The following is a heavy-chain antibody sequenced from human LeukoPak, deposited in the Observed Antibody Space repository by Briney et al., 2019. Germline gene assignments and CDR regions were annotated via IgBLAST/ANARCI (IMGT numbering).Heavy chain of an antibody. CDR2: IYYSGST. CDR3: ARDRGGLDY. CDR1: GGSISSYY. D-gene: IGHD3-16*01. V-gene: IGHV4-59*01. J-gene: IGHJ4*02. Sequence: SETLSLTCTVSGGSISSYYWSWIRQPPGEGLEWIGYIYYSGSTNYNPSLKSRVTISVDTSKNQFSLKLSSVTAADTAVYYCARDRGGLDYWGQGTLVTVSS.